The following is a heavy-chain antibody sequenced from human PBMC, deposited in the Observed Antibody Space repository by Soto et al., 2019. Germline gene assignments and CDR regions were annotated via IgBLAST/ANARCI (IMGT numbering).Heavy chain of an antibody. Sequence: GASVKVSCKASGYTFTSYGISWVRQAPGQGLEWMGWISAYNGNTNYAQKLQGRVTMTTDTSTSTAYMELRSLRSDDTAVYYCARVVYDFWGGYYWFDPWGQGTLVTVS. CDR2: ISAYNGNT. J-gene: IGHJ5*02. D-gene: IGHD3-3*01. V-gene: IGHV1-18*01. CDR3: ARVVYDFWGGYYWFDP. CDR1: GYTFTSYG.